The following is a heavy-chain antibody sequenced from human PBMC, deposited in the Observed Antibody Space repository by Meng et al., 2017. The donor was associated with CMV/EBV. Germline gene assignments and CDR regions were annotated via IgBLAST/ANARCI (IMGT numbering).Heavy chain of an antibody. CDR2: INHSGST. D-gene: IGHD3-22*01. CDR1: GYY. Sequence: GYYWSWIRQPPGKGLEWIGEINHSGSTNYNPSLKSRVTISVDTSKNQFSLKLSSVTAADTAVYYCARPLPPYYYDSSGYYGDAFDIWGQGTMVTV. CDR3: ARPLPPYYYDSSGYYGDAFDI. J-gene: IGHJ3*02. V-gene: IGHV4-34*01.